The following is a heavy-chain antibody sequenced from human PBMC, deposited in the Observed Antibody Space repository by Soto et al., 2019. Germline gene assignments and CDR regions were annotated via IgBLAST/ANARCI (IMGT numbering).Heavy chain of an antibody. CDR2: INSNSAII. V-gene: IGHV3-9*01. J-gene: IGHJ4*02. Sequence: EVQLVESGGGLVQPGRSLKLSCAASGFSFQTYAMHWVRQAPGKGLEWVSGINSNSAIIYYADSVRGRFTISRDDAQKCLYLEMNSLRPEDTALYYCAADRRGSNWYFFDYWGQGILVT. CDR1: GFSFQTYA. CDR3: AADRRGSNWYFFDY. D-gene: IGHD4-4*01.